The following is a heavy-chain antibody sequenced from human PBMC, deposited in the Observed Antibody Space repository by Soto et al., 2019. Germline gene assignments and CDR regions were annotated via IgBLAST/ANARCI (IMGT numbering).Heavy chain of an antibody. CDR3: ARDRYGAPLWGQDDFDY. Sequence: LRLSCAASGFTFSSYAMSWVRQAPGKGLEWVSTISDSGNSTYSADSAKGRFTISRDNSKNTLYLQMNSLRAEDTAVYHCARDRYGAPLWGQDDFDYWGQGTLVTVSS. J-gene: IGHJ4*02. D-gene: IGHD4-17*01. CDR1: GFTFSSYA. CDR2: ISDSGNST. V-gene: IGHV3-23*01.